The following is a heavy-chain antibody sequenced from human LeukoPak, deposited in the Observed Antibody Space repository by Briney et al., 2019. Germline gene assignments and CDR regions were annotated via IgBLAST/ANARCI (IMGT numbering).Heavy chain of an antibody. CDR3: AGAGYLYGGNSRSYFDY. J-gene: IGHJ4*02. V-gene: IGHV4-31*03. CDR1: GGSFSSGGYY. D-gene: IGHD4-23*01. CDR2: FYYSGTT. Sequence: SETLSLTCTVSGGSFSSGGYYWGWIRQHPGKGLEWIGYFYYSGTTYYNPSLKSRVTISVDTSKNQFSLRLSSVTAADTAVYYCAGAGYLYGGNSRSYFDYWGQGTLVTVSS.